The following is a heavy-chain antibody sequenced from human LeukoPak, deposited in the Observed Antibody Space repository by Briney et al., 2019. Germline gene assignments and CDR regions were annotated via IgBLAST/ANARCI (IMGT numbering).Heavy chain of an antibody. Sequence: GASVKVSCKASGNTFTGYYMHWVRQAPGQELEWMGWINPNSGGTNSAQKFQGRVTMTRDTSISTAYMELSRLRSDDTAVYYCARRDRDGYTPLDYWGQGTLVTVSS. J-gene: IGHJ4*02. V-gene: IGHV1-2*02. CDR2: INPNSGGT. CDR3: ARRDRDGYTPLDY. CDR1: GNTFTGYY. D-gene: IGHD5-24*01.